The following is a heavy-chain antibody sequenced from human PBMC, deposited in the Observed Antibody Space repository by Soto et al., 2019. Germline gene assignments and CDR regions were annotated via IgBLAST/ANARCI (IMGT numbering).Heavy chain of an antibody. D-gene: IGHD2-21*01. Sequence: QITLKESGPTLVKPTQTFTLTCTFSGFSLSTSGVGVGWIRQPPGKALEWLALIYWDDDKRYSPSLKSRLTITKNTPKTQVALTMPNLAPVNTAKYYCARPRVVVGVFEIRGKGTMVTVSS. J-gene: IGHJ3*02. CDR1: GFSLSTSGVG. CDR3: ARPRVVVGVFEI. CDR2: IYWDDDK. V-gene: IGHV2-5*02.